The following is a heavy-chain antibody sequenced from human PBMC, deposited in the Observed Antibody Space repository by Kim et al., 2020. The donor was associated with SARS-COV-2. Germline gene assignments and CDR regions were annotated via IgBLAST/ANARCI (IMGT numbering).Heavy chain of an antibody. CDR1: GFTFGDYA. V-gene: IGHV3-9*01. D-gene: IGHD4-17*01. Sequence: GGSLRLSCAASGFTFGDYAMHWVRQAPGKGLEWVSGISWNSGSIGYADSVKGRFTISRDNAKNSLYLQMNSLRAEDTALYYCAKATNRGDYGGYYYGMDVWGQGTTVTVSS. CDR3: AKATNRGDYGGYYYGMDV. CDR2: ISWNSGSI. J-gene: IGHJ6*02.